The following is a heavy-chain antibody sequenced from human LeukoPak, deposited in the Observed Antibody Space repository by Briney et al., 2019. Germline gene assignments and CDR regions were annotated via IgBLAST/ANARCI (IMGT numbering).Heavy chain of an antibody. J-gene: IGHJ4*02. CDR3: AKDKDYYGSGLFDY. D-gene: IGHD3-10*01. V-gene: IGHV3-9*01. CDR2: LSWNSGTI. CDR1: GFTFDDYA. Sequence: GGSLRLSCAASGFTFDDYAMHWVRQAPGKGLEWVSGLSWNSGTIGYADSVKGRFTISRDNAKNSLYLQMNSLRADDTALYYCAKDKDYYGSGLFDYWGQGTLVTVSS.